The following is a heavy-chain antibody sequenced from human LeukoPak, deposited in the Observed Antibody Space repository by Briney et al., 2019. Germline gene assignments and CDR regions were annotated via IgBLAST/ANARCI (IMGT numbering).Heavy chain of an antibody. CDR2: INSDGSST. J-gene: IGHJ3*02. CDR3: ARDRRYCSSTSCPGAFDI. Sequence: PGGSLRLSCAASGFTFSSYWMHWVRQAPGKGLVWVSRINSDGSSTSYADSVKGRFTISRDNAKNTLYLQMNSLRAEDTAVYYCARDRRYCSSTSCPGAFDIWGQGTMVTVSS. CDR1: GFTFSSYW. D-gene: IGHD2-2*01. V-gene: IGHV3-74*01.